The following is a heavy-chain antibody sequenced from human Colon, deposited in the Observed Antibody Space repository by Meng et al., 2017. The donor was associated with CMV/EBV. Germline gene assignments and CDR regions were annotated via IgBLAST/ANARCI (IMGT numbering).Heavy chain of an antibody. J-gene: IGHJ4*02. CDR2: IYYTGRT. Sequence: SETLSLTCTVSGFSISSDGYYWSWIRQHPGKGLEWVGYIYYTGRTYYNPSLKSRVTISVDTSKNQLSLKLSSVTAADTAVYYCARGHRYCSGGNCSGFDSWGQGTLVTVSS. V-gene: IGHV4-31*03. CDR3: ARGHRYCSGGNCSGFDS. CDR1: GFSISSDGYY. D-gene: IGHD2-15*01.